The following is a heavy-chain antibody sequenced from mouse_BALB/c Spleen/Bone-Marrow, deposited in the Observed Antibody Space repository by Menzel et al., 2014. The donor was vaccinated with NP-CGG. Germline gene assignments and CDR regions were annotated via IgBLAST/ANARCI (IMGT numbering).Heavy chain of an antibody. CDR3: ARGFPFDY. CDR2: IYPGDGDT. V-gene: IGHV1-87*01. J-gene: IGHJ2*01. CDR1: GYTFTSYW. Sequence: VQGGESGAELARPGASVKLSCKASGYTFTSYWMQWVKQRPGQGLEWIGAIYPGDGDTRYTQKFKGKATLTADKSSSTAYMQLSSLASEDSAVYYCARGFPFDYWGQGTTLTVSS.